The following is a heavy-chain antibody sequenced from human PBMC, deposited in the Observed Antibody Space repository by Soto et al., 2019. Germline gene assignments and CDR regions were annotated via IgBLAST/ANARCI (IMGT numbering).Heavy chain of an antibody. CDR1: GGSISSSSSY. CDR3: VTTRGIAVGGSFDH. CDR2: IYSGST. D-gene: IGHD6-13*01. V-gene: IGHV4-39*01. Sequence: SETLSLTCTVSGGSISSSSSYWGWVRQPPGKGLEWMATIYSGSTYQNPSLKSRVTISVDTSKNQFSLKLSSVAAPDTAIYYCVTTRGIAVGGSFDHWGRGTLVTVSS. J-gene: IGHJ5*02.